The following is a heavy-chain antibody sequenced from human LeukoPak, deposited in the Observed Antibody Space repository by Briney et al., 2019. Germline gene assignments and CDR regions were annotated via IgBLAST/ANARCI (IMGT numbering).Heavy chain of an antibody. D-gene: IGHD4-17*01. V-gene: IGHV3-21*05. CDR3: VRDSDTYGDHTTRRFDS. CDR2: ITTSGGAK. Sequence: GGSLRLSCAASGFTFSSYSMNWVRQAPGKGLEWISYITTSGGAKNYADSVRGRFTISRDNAKNSLYLEMNSLRAEDTAMYHCVRDSDTYGDHTTRRFDSWGQGTRVTVAS. J-gene: IGHJ4*02. CDR1: GFTFSSYS.